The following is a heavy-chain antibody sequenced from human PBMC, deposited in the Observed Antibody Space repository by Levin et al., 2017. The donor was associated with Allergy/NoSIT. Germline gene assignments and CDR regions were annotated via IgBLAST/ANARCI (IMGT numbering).Heavy chain of an antibody. V-gene: IGHV3-48*03. Sequence: GGSLRLSCAASGFIFSSYEMNWVRQAPGKGLEWVSYISGSGTSIYYADSVKGRFTISRDNAKNSLYLQMNSLRAEDTAVYYCVRDFSTDHGDYNHFDYWGQGTLVTISS. CDR1: GFIFSSYE. D-gene: IGHD4-17*01. CDR3: VRDFSTDHGDYNHFDY. CDR2: ISGSGTSI. J-gene: IGHJ4*02.